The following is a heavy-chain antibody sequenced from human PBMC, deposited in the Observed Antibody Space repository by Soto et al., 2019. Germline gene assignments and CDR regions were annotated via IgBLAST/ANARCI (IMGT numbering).Heavy chain of an antibody. CDR3: ARDHCSSTNCYTAVDY. D-gene: IGHD2-2*02. Sequence: QVQLVQSGAEVENPGASVKVSCKASGYTFTSYGISWVRQAPGQGLEWVGWISAYNGNTNYAQKLQGRVTMTTDTSTSTAYMELRSLRSDDTAVYYCARDHCSSTNCYTAVDYWGQGTLVTVAS. CDR1: GYTFTSYG. CDR2: ISAYNGNT. V-gene: IGHV1-18*04. J-gene: IGHJ4*02.